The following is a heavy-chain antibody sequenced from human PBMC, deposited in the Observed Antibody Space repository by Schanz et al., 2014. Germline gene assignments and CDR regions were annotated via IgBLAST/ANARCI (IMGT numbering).Heavy chain of an antibody. CDR2: IDYAGST. J-gene: IGHJ4*02. Sequence: EVQLVESGGGLVQPGGSQRLSCAVSGFTVSANYMIWVRQPPGKGLEWVSLIDYAGSTNYADSVKGRMTVSRDTSKNALFLQMNNLRAEDTAVYYCASPPISVAGRLADYWGQGILVAVSS. CDR3: ASPPISVAGRLADY. D-gene: IGHD6-19*01. CDR1: GFTVSANY. V-gene: IGHV3-66*01.